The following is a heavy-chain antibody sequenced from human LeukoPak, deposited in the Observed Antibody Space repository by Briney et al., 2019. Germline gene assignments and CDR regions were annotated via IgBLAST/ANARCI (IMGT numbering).Heavy chain of an antibody. Sequence: TGGSLRLSCAASGFTFSNYNMNWVRQAPGKGLEWVSYISSSSSSINYADSLKGRFTISRDNAKNSLYLQMNSLRAEDTAVYYCAREPTTVTTDASFDYWGQGTLVTVSS. CDR1: GFTFSNYN. V-gene: IGHV3-21*01. CDR3: AREPTTVTTDASFDY. J-gene: IGHJ4*02. CDR2: ISSSSSSI. D-gene: IGHD4-17*01.